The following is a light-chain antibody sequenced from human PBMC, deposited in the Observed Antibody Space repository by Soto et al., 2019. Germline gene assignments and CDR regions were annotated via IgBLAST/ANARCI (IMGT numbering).Light chain of an antibody. Sequence: QSVLTQSPSASASLGASVKLTCTLSSGHSNYAIAWHQQQPEKGPRFLMKLNSDGSHSKGDGIPDRFSGSSPGAERYLTISTLQSEDEADYYCQTWGTGIHIFGGGTKLTVL. J-gene: IGLJ2*01. V-gene: IGLV4-69*01. CDR3: QTWGTGIHI. CDR2: LNSDGSH. CDR1: SGHSNYA.